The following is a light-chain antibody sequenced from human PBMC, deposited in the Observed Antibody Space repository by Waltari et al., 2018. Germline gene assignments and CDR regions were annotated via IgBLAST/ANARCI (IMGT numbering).Light chain of an antibody. CDR3: QHLNSSPPL. V-gene: IGKV1-9*01. CDR2: SAS. J-gene: IGKJ4*02. Sequence: IQLTQSPSSLSASVGDRVTITCRAGQGISSFLAWYQQQPGKAPKVLIYSASTLQSGVPSRFSGSGSGTDFTLAISSLQPEDFATYYCQHLNSSPPLFGGGTKVEIK. CDR1: QGISSF.